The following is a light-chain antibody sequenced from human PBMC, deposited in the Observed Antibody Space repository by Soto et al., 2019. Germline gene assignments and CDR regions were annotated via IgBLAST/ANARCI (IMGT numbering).Light chain of an antibody. J-gene: IGKJ4*01. CDR1: QSIRTY. Sequence: DIQMSQPPSSLSAFVGDTVTITFRASQSIRTYLTWYQQKPGKAPKLLIYAASGLQSGVQSRFSGSGSGTDFTLTISSLQPEDFATYYCQQSYSIPLTFGGGTKVDIK. V-gene: IGKV1-39*01. CDR3: QQSYSIPLT. CDR2: AAS.